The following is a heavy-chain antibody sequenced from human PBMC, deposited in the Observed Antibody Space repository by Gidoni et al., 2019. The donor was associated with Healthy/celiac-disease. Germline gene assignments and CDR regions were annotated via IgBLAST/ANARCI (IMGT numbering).Heavy chain of an antibody. Sequence: QVQLQESGPGLVKPSQTLSPTCTVSGGSIRSGGYYWSWIRQHPGKGLEWIGYIYYSGSTYYNPSLKSRVTISVDTSKNQFSLKLSSVTAADTAVYYCARAPHYGDYVEPMDYWGQGTLVTVSS. CDR2: IYYSGST. CDR3: ARAPHYGDYVEPMDY. V-gene: IGHV4-31*03. J-gene: IGHJ4*02. D-gene: IGHD4-17*01. CDR1: GGSIRSGGYY.